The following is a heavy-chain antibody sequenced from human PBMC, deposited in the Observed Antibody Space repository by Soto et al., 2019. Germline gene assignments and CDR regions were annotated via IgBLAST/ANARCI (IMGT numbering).Heavy chain of an antibody. J-gene: IGHJ4*02. V-gene: IGHV1-69*12. CDR2: IIPIFGTA. CDR3: AREADTVSFEY. D-gene: IGHD4-17*01. CDR1: GGTFSSYA. Sequence: QVQLVQSGAEVKKPGSSVKVSCKASGGTFSSYAISWVRQAPGQGLEWMGGIIPIFGTANYAQKFQGRVTITAAESTSTAYRELRRMRSEHTAVYSCAREADTVSFEYWGQGTMVTASS.